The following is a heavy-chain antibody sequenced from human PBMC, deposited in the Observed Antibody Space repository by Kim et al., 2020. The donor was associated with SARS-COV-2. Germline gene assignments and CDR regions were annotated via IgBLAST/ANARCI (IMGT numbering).Heavy chain of an antibody. J-gene: IGHJ6*02. CDR2: IKQDGSEK. CDR3: ARNVGEPTRLGNIYYYYYGMDV. CDR1: GFTFSDYW. D-gene: IGHD2-2*01. V-gene: IGHV3-7*01. Sequence: GGSLRLSCAASGFTFSDYWMSWVRQAPGKGLEWVANIKQDGSEKYYVDSVKGRFTISRDNAKNSLYLQMNSLRAEDTAVYYCARNVGEPTRLGNIYYYYYGMDVWGQGTTDTVSS.